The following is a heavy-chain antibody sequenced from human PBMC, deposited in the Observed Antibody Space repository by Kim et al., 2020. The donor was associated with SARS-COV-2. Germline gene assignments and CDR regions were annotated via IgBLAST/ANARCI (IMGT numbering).Heavy chain of an antibody. D-gene: IGHD2-2*01. V-gene: IGHV3-23*01. J-gene: IGHJ2*01. CDR3: AKNVHVTSVTFLWYFDL. Sequence: GGSLRLSCVGSRFTFGSSAMTWVRQAPGKGLEWVSTIFGSGHGTYYPDSVRGRFIVSRDNFMNTLYLQMDNLRVDDTAIYFCAKNVHVTSVTFLWYFDLWGRGTSVTVSS. CDR1: RFTFGSSA. CDR2: IFGSGHGT.